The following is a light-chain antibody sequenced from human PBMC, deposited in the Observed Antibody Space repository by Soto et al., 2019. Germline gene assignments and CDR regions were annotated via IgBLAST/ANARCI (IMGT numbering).Light chain of an antibody. CDR1: ALPKQY. V-gene: IGLV3-25*03. Sequence: SYELTQPPSVSVSPGQTARITCSGDALPKQYAYWYQQKPGQAPVLVIYKDSERPSGIPERFSGSSSGTTVTLTISGVQAEAEADYYCQSADSSGTYRVFGGGTNLTVL. CDR3: QSADSSGTYRV. CDR2: KDS. J-gene: IGLJ2*01.